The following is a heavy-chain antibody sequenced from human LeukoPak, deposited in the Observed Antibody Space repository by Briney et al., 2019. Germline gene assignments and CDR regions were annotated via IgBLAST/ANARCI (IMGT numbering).Heavy chain of an antibody. CDR3: AKDRITGTPYYFDY. CDR1: RFTFSSYA. J-gene: IGHJ4*02. V-gene: IGHV3-23*01. CDR2: ISASGGSS. D-gene: IGHD1-20*01. Sequence: PGGSLRLSCAASRFTFSSYAMSWARQAPGKGLEWVLGISASGGSSYYADSVKGRFTISRDNSKNTLYLQMDSLKAEDTAVYYCAKDRITGTPYYFDYWGQGTPVTVSS.